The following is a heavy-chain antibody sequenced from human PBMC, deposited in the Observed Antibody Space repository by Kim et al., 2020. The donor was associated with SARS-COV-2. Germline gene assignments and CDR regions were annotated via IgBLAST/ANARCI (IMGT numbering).Heavy chain of an antibody. CDR1: GFTFSDYY. CDR2: ISSSGSTI. Sequence: GGSLRLSCAASGFTFSDYYMSWIRQAPGKGLEWVSYISSSGSTIYYADSVKGRFTISRDNAKNSLYLQMNSLRAEDTAVYYCARLYYDSSGYKKKSAFDIWGQGTMVTVSS. J-gene: IGHJ3*02. V-gene: IGHV3-11*04. CDR3: ARLYYDSSGYKKKSAFDI. D-gene: IGHD3-22*01.